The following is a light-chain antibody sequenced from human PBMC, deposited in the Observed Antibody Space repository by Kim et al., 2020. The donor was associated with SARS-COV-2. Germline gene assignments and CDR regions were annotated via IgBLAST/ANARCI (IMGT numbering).Light chain of an antibody. CDR3: QQYRSPIFT. J-gene: IGKJ3*01. Sequence: DIVLTQSPGTLSLSPGESATLSCRASQSVSSTYLAWYQQKPGQAPRLLIYGTSNRATGIPDRFSGSGSGTDFTLTISRLEPEDFAVYYCQQYRSPIFTFAPGSKVDIK. V-gene: IGKV3-20*01. CDR2: GTS. CDR1: QSVSSTY.